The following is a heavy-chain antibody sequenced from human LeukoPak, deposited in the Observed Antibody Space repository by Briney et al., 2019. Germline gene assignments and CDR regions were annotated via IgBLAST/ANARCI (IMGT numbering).Heavy chain of an antibody. CDR1: GGSISSYY. D-gene: IGHD2-21*02. CDR3: ASLVTTRGYY. CDR2: IYYSGST. J-gene: IGHJ4*02. V-gene: IGHV4-59*12. Sequence: PSETLSLTCSVSGGSISSYYWSWIRQPPGKGLEWIGYIYYSGSTNYNPSLKSRVTISVDTSKNQFSLKLSSVTAADTAVYYCASLVTTRGYYWGQGTLVTVSS.